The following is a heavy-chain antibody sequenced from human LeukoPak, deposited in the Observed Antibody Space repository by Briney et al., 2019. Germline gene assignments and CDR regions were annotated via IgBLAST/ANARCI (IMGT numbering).Heavy chain of an antibody. V-gene: IGHV4-31*03. Sequence: SETLSLTCTVSVASFSSGDQYWNWIRQTPGKALEWIASIHPSGRLYNNPSLESRVTISIDTSKNQFSLNLNSVTAADTAVYFCSRGLDSRKLGYWGQGTLVTVSS. D-gene: IGHD3-22*01. CDR1: VASFSSGDQY. J-gene: IGHJ4*02. CDR3: SRGLDSRKLGY. CDR2: IHPSGRL.